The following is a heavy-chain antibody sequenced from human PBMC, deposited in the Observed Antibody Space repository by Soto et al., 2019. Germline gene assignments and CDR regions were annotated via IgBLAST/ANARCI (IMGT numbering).Heavy chain of an antibody. D-gene: IGHD6-6*01. V-gene: IGHV3-66*01. Sequence: EVQLVESGGGLVQPGGSLRLSCAASGITVSRDYMSWVRQAPGKGLEWVSVIYTGGSTYYADSVRGSFTISRDSSRNTLYLQTNSLRVEDTADYYCALERGQLDYLGQGTLVTVSS. J-gene: IGHJ4*02. CDR3: ALERGQLDY. CDR2: IYTGGST. CDR1: GITVSRDY.